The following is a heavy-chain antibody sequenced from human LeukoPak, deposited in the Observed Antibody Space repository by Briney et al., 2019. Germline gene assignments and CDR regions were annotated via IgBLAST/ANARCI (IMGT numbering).Heavy chain of an antibody. Sequence: SETLSLTCAVYGGSFSGYYWSWIRQPAGKGLEWIGRIYTSGSTNYNPSLKSRVTMSVDTSKNQFSLKLSSVTAADTAVYYCAVLRSTYYYDSSGYPGGWFDPWGQGALVTVSS. CDR3: AVLRSTYYYDSSGYPGGWFDP. CDR1: GGSFSGYY. J-gene: IGHJ5*02. V-gene: IGHV4-59*10. D-gene: IGHD3-22*01. CDR2: IYTSGST.